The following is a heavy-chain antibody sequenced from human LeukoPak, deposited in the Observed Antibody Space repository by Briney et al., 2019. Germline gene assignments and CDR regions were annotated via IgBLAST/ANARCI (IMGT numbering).Heavy chain of an antibody. Sequence: GGSLRLSCAASGFTFSSYAMSWVRQAPGKGLEWVSAISGSGGSTYYADSVKGRFTISRDNSKNTLYLQMNSLRSDDTAVYYCARAPGSSSDLFDYWGQGTLVTVSS. CDR3: ARAPGSSSDLFDY. J-gene: IGHJ4*02. CDR1: GFTFSSYA. D-gene: IGHD6-13*01. V-gene: IGHV3-23*01. CDR2: ISGSGGST.